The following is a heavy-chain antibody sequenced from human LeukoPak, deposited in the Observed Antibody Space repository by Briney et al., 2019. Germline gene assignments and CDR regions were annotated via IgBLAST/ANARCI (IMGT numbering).Heavy chain of an antibody. V-gene: IGHV4-39*07. CDR1: GGSISSGTYY. CDR2: INYIGST. Sequence: SETLSLTCSVSGGSISSGTYYWDWIRQTPGEGLEWIGGINYIGSTDYNPSLKSRVRVSVDTSKNLFSLKLNSVTAADTAVYYCAREGGMYDILKYWGQGILITVSS. D-gene: IGHD3-9*01. J-gene: IGHJ4*02. CDR3: AREGGMYDILKY.